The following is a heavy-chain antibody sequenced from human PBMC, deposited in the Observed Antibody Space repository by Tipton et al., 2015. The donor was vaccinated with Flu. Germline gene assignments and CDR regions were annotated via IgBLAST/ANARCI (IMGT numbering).Heavy chain of an antibody. Sequence: SLRLSCAASGFTFDDYAMHWVRQAPGKGLEWVSGISWNSGSIGYADSVKGRFTISRDNAKNSLYLQMNSLRAEDTALYYCAKARYSSGWLDSWGQGPLVTVSS. J-gene: IGHJ4*02. V-gene: IGHV3-9*01. CDR3: AKARYSSGWLDS. CDR2: ISWNSGSI. CDR1: GFTFDDYA. D-gene: IGHD6-19*01.